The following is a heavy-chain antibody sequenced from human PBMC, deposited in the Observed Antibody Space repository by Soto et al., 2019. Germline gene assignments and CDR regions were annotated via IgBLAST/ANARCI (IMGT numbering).Heavy chain of an antibody. J-gene: IGHJ4*02. CDR2: LTASGLNT. CDR1: GFNFGSYG. Sequence: EVQLLESGGGLVQPGGSLRLSCSASGFNFGSYGMSWVRQAPGKGLEWVSGLTASGLNTYYTDSVKGRFTISRDNSRNTVYLQMSGLRVEDTAVFHCAKDVGRWVETFDYWGQGTRVTVSS. D-gene: IGHD2-21*02. CDR3: AKDVGRWVETFDY. V-gene: IGHV3-23*01.